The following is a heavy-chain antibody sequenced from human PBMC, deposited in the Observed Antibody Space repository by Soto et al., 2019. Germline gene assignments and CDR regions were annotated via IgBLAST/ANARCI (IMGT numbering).Heavy chain of an antibody. Sequence: EVQLVESGGGLVQPGGSLRLSCAASGFTFSSYEMNWVRQAPGKGMEWVSYISSGGSTIYYADSVRGLFTISRDNAKNSLYLQMTSLRAEDTAAYYWARDDSGDPSYCHSWGPGTLVTVSS. CDR2: ISSGGSTI. CDR3: ARDDSGDPSYCHS. CDR1: GFTFSSYE. V-gene: IGHV3-48*03. J-gene: IGHJ4*02. D-gene: IGHD2-21*01.